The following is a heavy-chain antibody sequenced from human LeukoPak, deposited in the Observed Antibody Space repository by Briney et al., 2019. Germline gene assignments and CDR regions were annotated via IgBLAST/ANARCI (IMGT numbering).Heavy chain of an antibody. CDR1: GGSISSGSYY. J-gene: IGHJ5*02. Sequence: SETLSLTCTVSGGSISSGSYYWSWIRQPAGKGLEWIGRIYTSGSTNYNPSLKSRVTISVDTSKNQFSLKLSSVTAADTAVYYCARDYDFWSGHNWFDPWGQGTLVTVSS. V-gene: IGHV4-61*02. D-gene: IGHD3-3*01. CDR2: IYTSGST. CDR3: ARDYDFWSGHNWFDP.